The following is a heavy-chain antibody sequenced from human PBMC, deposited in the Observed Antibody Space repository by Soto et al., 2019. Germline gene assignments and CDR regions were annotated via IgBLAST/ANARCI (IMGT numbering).Heavy chain of an antibody. Sequence: QVQLQQWGAELWKPSETLSLTCAVYGGSFSGYYWSWIRQPPGKGLEWIGDMNHSGSTNYNPSLKSRCTISVDTSKNQFSLKLSSVAAADTAVYYCATSHQNFYGDSGNWFDPWGQGTLVTVSS. J-gene: IGHJ5*02. CDR3: ATSHQNFYGDSGNWFDP. CDR1: GGSFSGYY. D-gene: IGHD4-17*01. CDR2: MNHSGST. V-gene: IGHV4-34*01.